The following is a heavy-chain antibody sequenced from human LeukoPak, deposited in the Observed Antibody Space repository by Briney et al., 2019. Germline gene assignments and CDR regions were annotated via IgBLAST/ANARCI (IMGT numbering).Heavy chain of an antibody. Sequence: SETLSLTCAVYGGSFSSYYWSWIRQPPGKGLEWIGYIYYSGSTNYNPSLKSRVTVSVDTSKNQFSLKLSSVTAADTAVYYCARGGEYPSRYSNTWSTFDYWGQGTLVTVSS. CDR1: GGSFSSYY. V-gene: IGHV4-59*01. J-gene: IGHJ4*02. D-gene: IGHD6-13*01. CDR3: ARGGEYPSRYSNTWSTFDY. CDR2: IYYSGST.